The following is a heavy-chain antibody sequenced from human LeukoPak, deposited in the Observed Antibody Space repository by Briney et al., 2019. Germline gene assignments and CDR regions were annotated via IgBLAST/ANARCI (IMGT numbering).Heavy chain of an antibody. V-gene: IGHV3-30-3*01. Sequence: PGGSLRLSCAASGFTFSSYAMHWVRQAPGKGLEWVAVISYDGSNKYYADSVKGRFTISRDNSKNTLYLQMNSLRAEDTAVYYCARGGGRGWYSSGSNWFDPWGQGTLVTVSS. CDR2: ISYDGSNK. CDR3: ARGGGRGWYSSGSNWFDP. D-gene: IGHD6-19*01. J-gene: IGHJ5*02. CDR1: GFTFSSYA.